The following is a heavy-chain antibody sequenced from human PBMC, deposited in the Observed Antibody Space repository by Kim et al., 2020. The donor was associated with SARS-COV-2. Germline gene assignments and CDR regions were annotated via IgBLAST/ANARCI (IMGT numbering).Heavy chain of an antibody. CDR2: ISYDGSNK. V-gene: IGHV3-30*04. CDR3: ARDITMVRGAAYYYYGMDV. J-gene: IGHJ6*02. CDR1: GFTFSSYS. Sequence: GGSLRLSCAASGFTFSSYSMHWVRQAPGKGLEWVAVISYDGSNKYYADSVKGRFTISRDNSKNTLYLQMNSLRAEDTAVYYCARDITMVRGAAYYYYGMDVWGQGTTVTVSS. D-gene: IGHD3-10*01.